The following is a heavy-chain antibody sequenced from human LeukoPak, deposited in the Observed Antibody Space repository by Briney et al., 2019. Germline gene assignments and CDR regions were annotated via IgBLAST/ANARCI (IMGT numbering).Heavy chain of an antibody. CDR1: GGSFSGYY. CDR3: ARGEFTYYYDSSGPAGY. CDR2: INHSGST. D-gene: IGHD3-22*01. V-gene: IGHV4-34*01. Sequence: SETLSLTCAVYGGSFSGYYWSWIRQPPGKGLEWIGEINHSGSTNYNPSLKSRVTISVDTSKNQVSLKLSSVTAADTAVYYCARGEFTYYYDSSGPAGYWGQGTLVTVSS. J-gene: IGHJ4*02.